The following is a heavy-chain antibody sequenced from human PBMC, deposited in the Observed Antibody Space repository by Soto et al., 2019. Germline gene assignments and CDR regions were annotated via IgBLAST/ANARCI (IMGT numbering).Heavy chain of an antibody. CDR2: ISYDGSNK. V-gene: IGHV3-30-3*01. CDR3: ARDLLEYSIPDYYFDY. Sequence: PGGSLRLSCAASGFTFSSYAMHWVRQAPGKGLERVAVISYDGSNKYYADSVKGRFTISRDNSKNTLYLQMNSLRAEDTAVYYCARDLLEYSIPDYYFDYWGQGTLVTVS. CDR1: GFTFSSYA. J-gene: IGHJ4*02. D-gene: IGHD6-6*01.